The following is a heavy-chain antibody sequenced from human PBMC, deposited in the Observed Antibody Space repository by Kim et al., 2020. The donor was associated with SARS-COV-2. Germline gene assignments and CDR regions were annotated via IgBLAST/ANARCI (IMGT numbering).Heavy chain of an antibody. CDR2: IVVGSDNT. Sequence: SVKVSCKASGFTFRSSAVQWVRQARGQRLEWIGWIVVGSDNTNYAQEFQERVTITRDMSTSTVYMELSSLRSEDTAVYYCAADGIRDDSSGYYYLDYWGQGTLVTVSS. CDR3: AADGIRDDSSGYYYLDY. V-gene: IGHV1-58*01. D-gene: IGHD3-22*01. J-gene: IGHJ4*02. CDR1: GFTFRSSA.